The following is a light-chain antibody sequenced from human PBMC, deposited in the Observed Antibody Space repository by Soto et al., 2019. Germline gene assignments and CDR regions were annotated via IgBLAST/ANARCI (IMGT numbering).Light chain of an antibody. J-gene: IGKJ1*01. Sequence: EIVMTQSPATLSVSPGERATLSCRASQSISSNLAWYQQKPGQAPRLLIYGASTRATGIPARFSGSGSGTEFTLTISSLQSEDFAVYYCQQYKNWLTWTFGQGTKVE. CDR1: QSISSN. CDR2: GAS. CDR3: QQYKNWLTWT. V-gene: IGKV3-15*01.